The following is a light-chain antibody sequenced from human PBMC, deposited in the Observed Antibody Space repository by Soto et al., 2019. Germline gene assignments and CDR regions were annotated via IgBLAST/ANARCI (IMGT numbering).Light chain of an antibody. J-gene: IGKJ2*01. V-gene: IGKV1-6*01. Sequence: AIQMTQSPSSLSASEGDRVTITCRASQGIRNDLGWYQQKPGKAPKLLIYAASSLQSGVPSRFSGSGSGTDFTLTISSLQPEDFATYYCLQDYNYPTFGQGTKLEIK. CDR2: AAS. CDR1: QGIRND. CDR3: LQDYNYPT.